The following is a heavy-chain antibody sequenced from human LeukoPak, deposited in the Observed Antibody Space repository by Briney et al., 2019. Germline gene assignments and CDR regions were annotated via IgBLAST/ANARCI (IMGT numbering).Heavy chain of an antibody. J-gene: IGHJ4*02. D-gene: IGHD6-19*01. Sequence: PGGSLTLSCAASGVTFSNYWMSWVRQAPGKGLEWVAHIKQDGSEKYYVDSVKGRFSISRDNAKHSVYLQMNSLSADDTAVYYCASRGWQTHFDYWGQGTLVTVSS. CDR1: GVTFSNYW. V-gene: IGHV3-7*01. CDR3: ASRGWQTHFDY. CDR2: IKQDGSEK.